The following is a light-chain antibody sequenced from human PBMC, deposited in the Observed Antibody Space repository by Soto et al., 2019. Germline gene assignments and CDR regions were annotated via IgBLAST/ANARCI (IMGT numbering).Light chain of an antibody. CDR1: QSVSTSY. V-gene: IGKV3-20*01. J-gene: IGKJ4*01. Sequence: EIVLTQSPGTLSLSPGERATLSCRASQSVSTSYLAWYQQKPGQAPRLLIYGASSRATGIPDRFSGSVSGAVFTLTISRLEPEDFAVYYCQQYGSVPLTFGGGTKVEVK. CDR3: QQYGSVPLT. CDR2: GAS.